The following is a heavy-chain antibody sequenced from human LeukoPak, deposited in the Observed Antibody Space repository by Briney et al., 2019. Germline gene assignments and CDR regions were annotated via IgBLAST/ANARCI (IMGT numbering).Heavy chain of an antibody. CDR1: GFTFSSYW. CDR2: ISYDGSNK. Sequence: GGSLRLSCAVSGFTFSSYWMHWVRQAPGKGLEWVAVISYDGSNKYYADSVKGRFTISRDNSKNTLYLQMNSLRAEDTAVYYCALYGGYSYGRHGWGQGTLVTVSS. J-gene: IGHJ4*02. V-gene: IGHV3-30*03. D-gene: IGHD5-18*01. CDR3: ALYGGYSYGRHG.